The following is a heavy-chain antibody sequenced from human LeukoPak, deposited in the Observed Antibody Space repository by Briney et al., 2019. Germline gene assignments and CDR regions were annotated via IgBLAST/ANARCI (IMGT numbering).Heavy chain of an antibody. CDR1: GYTFTSYD. D-gene: IGHD2/OR15-2a*01. J-gene: IGHJ6*03. CDR3: ARGLSAYYYYYMDV. V-gene: IGHV1-8*01. CDR2: MNPNSGNT. Sequence: GASVKVSCKASGYTFTSYDINWVRQATGQGLEWMGWMNPNSGNTGYAQKFQGRVTMTRNTSISTAYMELCSLRSEDTAVYYCARGLSAYYYYYMDVWGKGTTVTVSS.